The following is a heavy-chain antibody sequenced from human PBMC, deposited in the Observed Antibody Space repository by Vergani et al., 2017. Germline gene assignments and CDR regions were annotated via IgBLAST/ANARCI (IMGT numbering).Heavy chain of an antibody. J-gene: IGHJ6*02. D-gene: IGHD1-26*01. V-gene: IGHV3-30*02. CDR2: IRYDGSNP. CDR1: GYTFGHFD. Sequence: QVQLVESAGGVVQPGGSLRLSCIGSGYTFGHFDMHWVRQAPGKGLAWVAFIRYDGSNPQYIDSVKGRFTISRDNSKVTLFLQMNGLRPEDTGTYFCAKKGGSLYYYGVDVWGQGTTITVSS. CDR3: AKKGGSLYYYGVDV.